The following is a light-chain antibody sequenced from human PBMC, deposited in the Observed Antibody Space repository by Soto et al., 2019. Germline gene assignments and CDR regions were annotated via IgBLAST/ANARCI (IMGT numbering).Light chain of an antibody. V-gene: IGKV3-20*01. CDR2: GAS. Sequence: EIVLTQSPGTLSLSPGERATLSCRASQSVSSSFLAWYQQKPGQAPRLLIYGASSRATGIPDRFSGSGSGTDFTLTISRLEPKDFAVYYCKQYDSSPLTFGQGTKVEIK. CDR3: KQYDSSPLT. CDR1: QSVSSSF. J-gene: IGKJ1*01.